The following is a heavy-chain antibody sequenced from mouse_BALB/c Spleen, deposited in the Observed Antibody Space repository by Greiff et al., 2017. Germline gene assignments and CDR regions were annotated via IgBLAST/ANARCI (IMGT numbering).Heavy chain of an antibody. CDR2: ISSGSSTI. CDR3: AGRSWYFDV. J-gene: IGHJ1*01. Sequence: EVHLVESGGGLVQPGGSRKLSCAASGFTFSSFGMHWVRQAPEKGLEWVAYISSGSSTIYYADTVKGRFTISRDNPKNTLFLQMTSLRSEDTAMYYCAGRSWYFDVWGAGTTVTVSS. CDR1: GFTFSSFG. V-gene: IGHV5-17*02.